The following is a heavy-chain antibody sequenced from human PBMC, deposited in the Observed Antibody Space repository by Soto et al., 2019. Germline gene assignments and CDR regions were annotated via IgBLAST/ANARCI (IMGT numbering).Heavy chain of an antibody. V-gene: IGHV3-23*01. D-gene: IGHD2-15*01. J-gene: IGHJ1*01. CDR2: ISGSGGST. CDR1: GFTFSNYG. Sequence: SLRLSCAASGFTFSNYGMSRVRQAPGKGLEWVSVISGSGGSTYYADSVKGRFALSRDNSKNTVYLRMNSLRAEDTAVYYCAKDSPVGVPLLRDLHDWGQGTLVTVSP. CDR3: AKDSPVGVPLLRDLHD.